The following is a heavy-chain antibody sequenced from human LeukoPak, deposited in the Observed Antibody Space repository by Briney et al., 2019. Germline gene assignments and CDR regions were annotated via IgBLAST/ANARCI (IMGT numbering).Heavy chain of an antibody. CDR3: GRALGSPLDF. D-gene: IGHD1-26*01. J-gene: IGHJ4*02. V-gene: IGHV3-48*01. CDR1: GFTFSNYG. Sequence: GSLRLSCAASGFTFSNYGMNWVRQAPGRGLDWVAYISSSSTTIYYADSVKGRFTISRDNARNSLYLQMNSLRAEDTAVYYCGRALGSPLDFWGQGTLVIVSS. CDR2: ISSSSTTI.